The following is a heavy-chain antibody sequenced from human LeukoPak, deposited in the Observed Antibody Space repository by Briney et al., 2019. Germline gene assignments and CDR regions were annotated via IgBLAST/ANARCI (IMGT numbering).Heavy chain of an antibody. J-gene: IGHJ3*02. D-gene: IGHD4-17*01. CDR1: GYTFTSYD. CDR3: AQGTVTTGDDAFDI. V-gene: IGHV1-8*01. Sequence: ASVKVSCEASGYTFTSYDINWVRQATGQGLEWMGWMNPNSGNTGYAQKFQGRVTMTRNTSISTAYMELSSLRSEDTAVYYCAQGTVTTGDDAFDIWGQGTMVTVSS. CDR2: MNPNSGNT.